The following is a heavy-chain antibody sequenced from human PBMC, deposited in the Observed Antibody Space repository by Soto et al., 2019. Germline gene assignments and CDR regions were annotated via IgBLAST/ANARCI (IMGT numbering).Heavy chain of an antibody. CDR2: IWYDGSNK. CDR3: ARGDDAFDI. V-gene: IGHV3-33*01. Sequence: QVQLVESGGGVVQPGRSLRLSCAASGFTFSSYGMHWVRQAPGKGLEWVAVIWYDGSNKNYADSVKGRFTISRDNSKNTLYLQMNSLRAEDTAVYYCARGDDAFDIWGQGTMVTVSS. J-gene: IGHJ3*02. CDR1: GFTFSSYG.